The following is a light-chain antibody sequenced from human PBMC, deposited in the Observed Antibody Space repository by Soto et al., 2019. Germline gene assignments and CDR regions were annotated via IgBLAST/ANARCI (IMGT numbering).Light chain of an antibody. CDR1: QSVTNNY. CDR2: GAA. V-gene: IGKV3-20*01. CDR3: QQYGTSLT. J-gene: IGKJ2*01. Sequence: EIVLTQSPGTLSLSPGERATLSCRASQSVTNNYLAWYQHKPGQAPRCLIYGAAIRSTGIPDRFSGSGSGTXXXXXXXXXXPEDFAVYYCQQYGTSLTFGQGTKLEIK.